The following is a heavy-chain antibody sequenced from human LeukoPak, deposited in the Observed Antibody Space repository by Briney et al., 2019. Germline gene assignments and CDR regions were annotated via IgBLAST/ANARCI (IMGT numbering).Heavy chain of an antibody. J-gene: IGHJ4*02. CDR3: ARTTPAKYYDILTGHTGFDY. V-gene: IGHV4-31*03. CDR1: GGSISSGDYF. D-gene: IGHD3-9*01. CDR2: IYYSGST. Sequence: SQTLSLTCTVSGGSISSGDYFWSWIRQHPGKGLEWIGYIYYSGSTYYNPSLKSRVTISVDTSKNQFSLKLSSVTAADTAVYYCARTTPAKYYDILTGHTGFDYWGQGTLVTVSS.